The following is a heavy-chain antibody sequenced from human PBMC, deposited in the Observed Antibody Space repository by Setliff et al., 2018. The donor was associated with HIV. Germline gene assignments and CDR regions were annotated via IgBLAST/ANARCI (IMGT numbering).Heavy chain of an antibody. CDR1: GYTFTGYY. Sequence: GASVKVSCKASGYTFTGYYIHWVRQAPGQGLEWVGWINPNSGGTNYAQKFQGRVTMTRDTSISTAYMELSRLRSDDTAVYYCARGLFYGEYNWFDPWGQGTLVTVSS. J-gene: IGHJ5*02. D-gene: IGHD3-10*01. CDR3: ARGLFYGEYNWFDP. CDR2: INPNSGGT. V-gene: IGHV1-2*02.